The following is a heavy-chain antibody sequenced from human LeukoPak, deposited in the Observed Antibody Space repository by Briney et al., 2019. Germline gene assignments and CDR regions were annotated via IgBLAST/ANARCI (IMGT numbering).Heavy chain of an antibody. V-gene: IGHV4-31*03. Sequence: SETLPLTCTVSGGSINSGGYFWNWIRQHPGRGLEWIGSIYYTGSTSYYPSLKSRLTISIATSKNHFSLRLNSAIAADTAVYYCARERFAGGYRYLDYWGQGTLVTVSS. CDR1: GGSINSGGYF. D-gene: IGHD2-8*02. CDR3: ARERFAGGYRYLDY. J-gene: IGHJ4*02. CDR2: IYYTGST.